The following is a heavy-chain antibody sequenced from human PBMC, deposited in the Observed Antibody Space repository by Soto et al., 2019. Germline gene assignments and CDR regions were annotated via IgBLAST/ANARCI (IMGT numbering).Heavy chain of an antibody. D-gene: IGHD1-26*01. CDR1: GGSFSGYY. J-gene: IGHJ3*02. CDR2: INHSGST. Sequence: SETLSPTCAVYGGSFSGYYWSWIRQPPGKGLEWIGEINHSGSTNYNPSLKSRVTISVDTSKNQFSLKLSSVTAADTAVYYCATGSIVGATGALDAFDIWGQGTMVTVSS. CDR3: ATGSIVGATGALDAFDI. V-gene: IGHV4-34*01.